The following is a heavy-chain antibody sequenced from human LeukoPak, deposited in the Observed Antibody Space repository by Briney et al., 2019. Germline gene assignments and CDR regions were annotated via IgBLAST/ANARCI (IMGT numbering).Heavy chain of an antibody. CDR1: GYSISSGYY. CDR3: ASHFGYSSGWGGAFDI. J-gene: IGHJ3*02. V-gene: IGHV4-38-2*02. D-gene: IGHD6-19*01. CDR2: IYHSGST. Sequence: PSETLSLTCTVSGYSISSGYYWGWIRPPPGKGLEWIGSIYHSGSTYYNPSLKSRVTISVDTSKNQFSLKLSSVTAADTAVYYCASHFGYSSGWGGAFDIWGQGTMVTVSS.